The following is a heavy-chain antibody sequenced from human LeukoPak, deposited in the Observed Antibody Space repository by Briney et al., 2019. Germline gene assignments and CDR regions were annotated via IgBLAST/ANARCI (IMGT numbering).Heavy chain of an antibody. V-gene: IGHV1-18*01. CDR3: ARGLLGFMRSDYSNYWDNWFDP. J-gene: IGHJ5*02. CDR2: ISAYNGNT. Sequence: GASVKVSCKASGYTFTSYGISWVRQAPGQGLEWMGWISAYNGNTNYAQKLQGRVTMTTDTSTSTAYMELRSLRSEDTAVYYCARGLLGFMRSDYSNYWDNWFDPWGQGTLVTVSS. CDR1: GYTFTSYG. D-gene: IGHD4-11*01.